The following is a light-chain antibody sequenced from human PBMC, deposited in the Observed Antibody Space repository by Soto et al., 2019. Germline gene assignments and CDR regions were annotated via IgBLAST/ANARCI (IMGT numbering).Light chain of an antibody. J-gene: IGKJ4*01. V-gene: IGKV1-9*01. CDR2: AAS. CDR1: QGISSY. Sequence: DLQLTQSPSFLSASVGDRVTITCRASQGISSYLAWYQQKPGKAPKLLIYAASTLQSGVPSRFXXSGSGTEFTLTISSLQPEDFATYYCQQLNSYPPGGTFGGGTKVEIK. CDR3: QQLNSYPPGGT.